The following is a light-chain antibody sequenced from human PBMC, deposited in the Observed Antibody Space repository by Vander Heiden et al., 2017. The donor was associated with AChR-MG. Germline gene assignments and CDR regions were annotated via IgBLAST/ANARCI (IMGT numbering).Light chain of an antibody. CDR3: QLNNNWPPGT. Sequence: ETVMTQSPATLSVSPGERATLSCRASQSVSSNLAWYQQKPGQAPRLLIYGASTRATGIPARFSGSGYGTEFTLTISSLQSEDFAVYYCQLNNNWPPGTFGQGTKVEIK. V-gene: IGKV3-15*01. J-gene: IGKJ1*01. CDR1: QSVSSN. CDR2: GAS.